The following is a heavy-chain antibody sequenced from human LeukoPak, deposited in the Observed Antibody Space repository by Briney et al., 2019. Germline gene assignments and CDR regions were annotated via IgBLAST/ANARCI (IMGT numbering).Heavy chain of an antibody. CDR2: FDPEDGET. V-gene: IGHV1-24*01. J-gene: IGHJ6*02. CDR3: ATKVGARGSLDYYYGMDV. Sequence: ASVKVSCKASGYTFTGYYMHWVRQAPGKGLEWMGGFDPEDGETIYAQKFQGRVTMTEDTSTDTAYMELSSLRSEDTAVYYCATKVGARGSLDYYYGMDVWGQGTTVTVSS. CDR1: GYTFTGYY. D-gene: IGHD1-26*01.